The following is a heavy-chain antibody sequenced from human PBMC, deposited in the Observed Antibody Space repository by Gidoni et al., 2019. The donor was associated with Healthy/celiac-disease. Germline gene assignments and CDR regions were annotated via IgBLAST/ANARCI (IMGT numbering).Heavy chain of an antibody. J-gene: IGHJ4*02. D-gene: IGHD3-3*01. CDR3: ARGYTGGFGVN. CDR1: GGSFSGYY. CDR2: INLSGST. Sequence: QVQLQQWGAGLLKPSVTLSLTCAVYGGSFSGYYWSWIRPTPGKGLEWIGEINLSGSTNYNPSLKRRVTISVDTSKNQFSLKLSSVTAADTAVYYCARGYTGGFGVNWGQGTLVTVSS. V-gene: IGHV4-34*01.